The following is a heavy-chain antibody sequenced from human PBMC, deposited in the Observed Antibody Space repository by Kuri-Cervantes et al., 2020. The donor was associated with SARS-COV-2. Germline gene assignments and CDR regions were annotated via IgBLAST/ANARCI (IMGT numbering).Heavy chain of an antibody. D-gene: IGHD3-3*01. CDR3: ARDFDSITIFGVVTNYYYYYGMDV. CDR1: GFTFSSYG. CDR2: IWYDGSNK. V-gene: IGHV3-33*01. J-gene: IGHJ6*02. Sequence: GESLKISCAASGFTFSSYGMYWVRQAPGKGLEWVAVIWYDGSNKYYADSVKGRFTISRDNSKNTLYLQMNSLRAEDTAVYYCARDFDSITIFGVVTNYYYYYGMDVWGQGTTVTVSS.